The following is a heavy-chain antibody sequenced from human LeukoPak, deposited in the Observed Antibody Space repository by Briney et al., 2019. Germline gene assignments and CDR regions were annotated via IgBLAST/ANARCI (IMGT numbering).Heavy chain of an antibody. D-gene: IGHD3-22*01. CDR3: ARDLSPYYYDSSGYLPSGA. Sequence: ASLKVSCKASGYTFTSYYMFWVRQAPGQGLEWMGWINPNSGGTNYAQKFQGRVTMTRDTSISTAYMELSRLRSDDTAVYYCARDLSPYYYDSSGYLPSGAWGQGTLVTVSS. CDR2: INPNSGGT. V-gene: IGHV1-2*02. J-gene: IGHJ5*02. CDR1: GYTFTSYY.